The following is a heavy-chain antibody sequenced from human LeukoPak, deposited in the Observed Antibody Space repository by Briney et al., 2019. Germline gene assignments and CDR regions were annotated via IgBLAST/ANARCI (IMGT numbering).Heavy chain of an antibody. CDR2: IDWDDDK. J-gene: IGHJ5*02. Sequence: RESGPALVKPTQTLTLTCTFSGFSLTTSGMCVSRIRQPPGKALEWLARIDWDDDKYYSTSLKTRLTISKDTSKNQVVLTMTNMDPVDTATYYCAREGGFGGGYNGFDPSGQGTLVTVSS. CDR1: GFSLTTSGMC. D-gene: IGHD2-15*01. CDR3: AREGGFGGGYNGFDP. V-gene: IGHV2-70*11.